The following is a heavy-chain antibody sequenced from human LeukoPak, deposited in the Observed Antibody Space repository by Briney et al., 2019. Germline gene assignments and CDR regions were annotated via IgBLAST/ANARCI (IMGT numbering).Heavy chain of an antibody. Sequence: GASVKVSCKASGYTFTSYGISWVRQAPGQGLEWMGWISAYNGNTNYAQKLQGRVTMTTDTSTSTAYMELRSLRSDDTAVYYCAGDLLFTRIAAAVGYWGQGTLVTVSS. D-gene: IGHD6-13*01. CDR1: GYTFTSYG. CDR2: ISAYNGNT. V-gene: IGHV1-18*01. CDR3: AGDLLFTRIAAAVGY. J-gene: IGHJ4*02.